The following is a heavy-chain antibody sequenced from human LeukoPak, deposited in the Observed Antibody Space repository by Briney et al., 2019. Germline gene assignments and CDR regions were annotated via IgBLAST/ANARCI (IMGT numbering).Heavy chain of an antibody. V-gene: IGHV4-39*01. Sequence: PSETLSLTCTVSGDSISSSSYYWGWIRQPPGKGLEWIGSIYYSGSSGSTYYNPSLKSRVTISVHTSSNQFTLTLSSVTAADTAVYYCARHGRYSYGSDVWGQGTKVAVSS. CDR3: ARHGRYSYGSDV. CDR1: GDSISSSSYY. D-gene: IGHD5-18*01. CDR2: IYYSGSSGST. J-gene: IGHJ3*01.